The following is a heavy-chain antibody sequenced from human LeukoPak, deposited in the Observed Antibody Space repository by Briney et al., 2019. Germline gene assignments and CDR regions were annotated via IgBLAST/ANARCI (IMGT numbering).Heavy chain of an antibody. V-gene: IGHV3-7*04. J-gene: IGHJ4*02. CDR1: GFTFSTYW. D-gene: IGHD1-26*01. Sequence: PGGSLRLSCAASGFTFSTYWMSWVRQAPGKGLEWVANIKEDGSEKYYVDSVKGRFTISRDNAKNSLYLQMNSLRAEDTAVHHCAREVGATIYFDYWGQGILVTVSS. CDR3: AREVGATIYFDY. CDR2: IKEDGSEK.